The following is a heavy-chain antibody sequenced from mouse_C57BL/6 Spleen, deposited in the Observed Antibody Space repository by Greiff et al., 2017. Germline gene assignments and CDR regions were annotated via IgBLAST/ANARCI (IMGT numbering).Heavy chain of an antibody. CDR1: GFTFSDYG. Sequence: EVMLVESGGGLVKPGGSLKLSCAASGFTFSDYGMHWVRQAPEKGLEWVAYISSGSSTIYYADTVKGRFTISRDNAKNTLFLQMTSLRSEDTAMYYCARQSHPYAMDYWGQGTSVTVSS. D-gene: IGHD6-1*01. CDR3: ARQSHPYAMDY. V-gene: IGHV5-17*01. J-gene: IGHJ4*01. CDR2: ISSGSSTI.